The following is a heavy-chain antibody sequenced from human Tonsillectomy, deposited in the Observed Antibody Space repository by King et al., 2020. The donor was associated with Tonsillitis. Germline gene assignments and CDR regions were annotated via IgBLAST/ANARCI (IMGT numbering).Heavy chain of an antibody. V-gene: IGHV4-4*07. CDR1: GGSISSYY. Sequence: VQLQESGPGLVKPSETLSLTCTVSGGSISSYYWSWIRQPAGKGLEWIGHIYTSGSTNYNPSLKSRVTMSVDTSKNQFSLNLSSVTAADTAVYYCARLSSGWSAHYFGYWGRGTLVTVSS. J-gene: IGHJ4*02. CDR3: ARLSSGWSAHYFGY. D-gene: IGHD6-19*01. CDR2: IYTSGST.